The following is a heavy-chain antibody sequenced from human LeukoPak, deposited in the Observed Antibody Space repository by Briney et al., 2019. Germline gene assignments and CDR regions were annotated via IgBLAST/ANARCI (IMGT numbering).Heavy chain of an antibody. Sequence: SETLSLTCSVSGASISGYYWGWIRQPPGKGLEWIGSIYYSGSTYYNPSLKSRVTISVDTSKNQFSLKLSSVTAADTAVYYCARRGAYGSGSYSHYYYYMDVWGKGTTVTISS. CDR3: ARRGAYGSGSYSHYYYYMDV. J-gene: IGHJ6*03. CDR1: GASISGYY. V-gene: IGHV4-39*01. D-gene: IGHD3-10*01. CDR2: IYYSGST.